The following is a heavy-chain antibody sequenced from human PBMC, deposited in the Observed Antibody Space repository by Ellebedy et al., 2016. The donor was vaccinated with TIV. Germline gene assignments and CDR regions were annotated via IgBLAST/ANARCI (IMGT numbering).Heavy chain of an antibody. J-gene: IGHJ4*02. V-gene: IGHV3-23*01. CDR1: GFTFNSYA. CDR2: ISHTGTRT. Sequence: GESLKISCAASGFTFNSYAMSWVRQAPGKGLEWVSTISHTGTRTYYANSVDGRFIISRDISKRTLYLQMNSLRADDTAVYYCAKGRGGGSDSSAPRYYFDSWGLGTLVTVSS. CDR3: AKGRGGGSDSSAPRYYFDS. D-gene: IGHD6-19*01.